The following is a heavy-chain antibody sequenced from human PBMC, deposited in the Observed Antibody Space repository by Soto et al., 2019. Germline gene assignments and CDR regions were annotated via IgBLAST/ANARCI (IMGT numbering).Heavy chain of an antibody. CDR2: IYHSGST. D-gene: IGHD2-21*02. CDR3: ARVGPYCGGDCYSPPP. CDR1: GYSIRNGYY. V-gene: IGHV4-38-2*02. Sequence: SETLSLTCTVSGYSIRNGYYWGWIRQPPGKGLEWIGTIYHSGSTYYNPSLKSRVTISVDASENHFSLKLSSVTAADTAVYYCARVGPYCGGDCYSPPPWGQGTLVTSPQ. J-gene: IGHJ5*02.